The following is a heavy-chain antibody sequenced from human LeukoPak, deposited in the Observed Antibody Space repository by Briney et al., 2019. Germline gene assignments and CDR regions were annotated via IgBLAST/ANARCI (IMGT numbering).Heavy chain of an antibody. J-gene: IGHJ6*02. Sequence: SETLSLTCTVSGGSISSNYWSWIRQSPGKGLEWIGYIYYRGSTDYNPSLKSRVTISVDTSKNQFSLKLSSVTAADTAVYYCARQNYDEVNDYYYGLDVWGQGTTVTVSS. D-gene: IGHD3-3*01. CDR3: ARQNYDEVNDYYYGLDV. CDR1: GGSISSNY. CDR2: IYYRGST. V-gene: IGHV4-59*08.